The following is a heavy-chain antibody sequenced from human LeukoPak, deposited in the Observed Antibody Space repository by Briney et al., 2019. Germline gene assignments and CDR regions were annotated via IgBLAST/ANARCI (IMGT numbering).Heavy chain of an antibody. D-gene: IGHD6-19*01. CDR1: GYSFTTYW. Sequence: GESLKISCKGSGYSFTTYWIGWVRRMPGKGLEWMGIIYPGGSDTRYSPSFQGQVTISADKSISTAYLQWTSLKASDTAMYYCARRGSGWTIDYWGQGTLVTVSS. CDR2: IYPGGSDT. J-gene: IGHJ4*02. V-gene: IGHV5-51*01. CDR3: ARRGSGWTIDY.